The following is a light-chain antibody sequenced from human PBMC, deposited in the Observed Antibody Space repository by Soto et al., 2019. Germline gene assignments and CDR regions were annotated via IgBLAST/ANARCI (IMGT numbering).Light chain of an antibody. CDR3: QQYNTWPWT. J-gene: IGKJ1*01. Sequence: EIVLTQSPGTLSLSPGERTTLSCRASQSVSSNLNWYQQKPGQAPRLLIYGASSMASGIPARFSGSGSGTEFTLTISSLRSEDFAVYYCQQYNTWPWTFGQGTKVDTK. CDR2: GAS. CDR1: QSVSSN. V-gene: IGKV3-15*01.